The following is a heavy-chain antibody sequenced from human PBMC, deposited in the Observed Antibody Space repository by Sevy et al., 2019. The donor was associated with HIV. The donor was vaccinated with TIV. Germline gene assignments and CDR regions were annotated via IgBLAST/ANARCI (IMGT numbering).Heavy chain of an antibody. CDR1: GYFIRNGYC. CDR3: ARDSSSWYNYPYYMDV. D-gene: IGHD6-13*01. CDR2: IDHSGTT. V-gene: IGHV4-38-2*02. Sequence: SETLSLTCSVSGYFIRNGYCWGWIRQPPGKGLQWIANIDHSGTTNYNPSLKSRVTISVDTSKNQGSLKLSSVTAADTAVYYCARDSSSWYNYPYYMDVWGKGTTVTVSS. J-gene: IGHJ6*03.